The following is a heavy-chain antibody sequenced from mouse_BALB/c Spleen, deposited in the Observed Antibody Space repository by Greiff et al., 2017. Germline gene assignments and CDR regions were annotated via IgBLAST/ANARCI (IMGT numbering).Heavy chain of an antibody. CDR1: GYAFTNYL. V-gene: IGHV1-54*01. Sequence: VQLQQSGAELVRPGTSVKVSCKASGYAFTNYLIEWVKQRPGQGLEWIGVINPGSGGTNYNEKFKGKATLTADKSSSTAYMQLSSLTSDDSAVYFCAQLGFAYWGQGTLVTVSA. D-gene: IGHD1-3*01. CDR2: INPGSGGT. J-gene: IGHJ3*01. CDR3: AQLGFAY.